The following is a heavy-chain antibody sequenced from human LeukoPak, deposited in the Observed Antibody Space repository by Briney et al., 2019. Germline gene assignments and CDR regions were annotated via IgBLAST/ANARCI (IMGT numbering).Heavy chain of an antibody. J-gene: IGHJ6*02. D-gene: IGHD3-10*01. CDR1: GYTFIDYY. CDR2: TRPNSGGT. CDR3: ARSFTGSWFGELSDYFGLDV. Sequence: GASVKVSCKASGYTFIDYYIHWVRQAPGQGLEWMGWTRPNSGGTNHGQKFQGRVTMTRDTSISTAYLELSRLRSDDTAVYYCARSFTGSWFGELSDYFGLDVWGQGTTVTVSS. V-gene: IGHV1-2*02.